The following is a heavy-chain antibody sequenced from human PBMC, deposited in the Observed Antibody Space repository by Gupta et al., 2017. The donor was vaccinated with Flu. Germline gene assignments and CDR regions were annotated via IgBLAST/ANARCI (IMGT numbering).Heavy chain of an antibody. CDR2: INPNSGGT. V-gene: IGHV1-2*06. CDR1: YTFTDNY. Sequence: YTFTDNYIHGVRQAPGKGLEWMGRINPNSGGTNSAKKFQGRVTMTRYTSISTAYMELSSMRSDDAAVFYCASGAIVCTSTTCPFDDWGQGTLVTVSS. CDR3: ASGAIVCTSTTCPFDD. D-gene: IGHD2-2*01. J-gene: IGHJ4*02.